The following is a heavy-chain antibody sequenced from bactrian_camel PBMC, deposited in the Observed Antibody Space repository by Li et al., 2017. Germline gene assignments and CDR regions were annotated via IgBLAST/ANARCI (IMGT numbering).Heavy chain of an antibody. Sequence: HVQLVESGGGSVQAGGSLRLSCVVSKYAYNRYYMGWFRQAPGKEREGVAAIDMFGNTNYASSVEGRFTVSRDNAKNTLYLEINNLKPEDTAMYYCGYGGFCSSYKFNYSGRGTQVTVS. J-gene: IGHJ4*01. CDR2: IDMFGNT. CDR3: GYGGFCSSYKFNY. D-gene: IGHD3*01. CDR1: KYAYNRYY. V-gene: IGHV3S55*01.